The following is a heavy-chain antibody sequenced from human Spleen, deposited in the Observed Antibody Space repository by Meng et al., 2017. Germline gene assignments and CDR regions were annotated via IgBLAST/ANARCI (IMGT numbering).Heavy chain of an antibody. V-gene: IGHV4-31*01. Sequence: QVQRQESGPGLVKPSQTLSLTCTVSGGSISSGGYYWSWIRQHPGKGLEWIGYIYYSGSTYYNPSLKSLVTISVDTSKNQFSLKLSSVTAADTAVYYCARYCSGGSCSSEWFDPWGQGTLVTVSS. CDR1: GGSISSGGYY. J-gene: IGHJ5*02. D-gene: IGHD2-15*01. CDR2: IYYSGST. CDR3: ARYCSGGSCSSEWFDP.